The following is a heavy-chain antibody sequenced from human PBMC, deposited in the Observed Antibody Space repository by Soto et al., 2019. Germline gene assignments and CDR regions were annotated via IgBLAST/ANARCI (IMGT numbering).Heavy chain of an antibody. CDR3: AVTGYYYGSGRNEGFDY. D-gene: IGHD3-10*01. Sequence: QVQLVQSGAEVKKPGSSVKVSCKASGGTFSSYTISWVRQAPGQGLEWMGRIIPILGIANYAQKFQGRVTITADKSTSTAYMELSSLRSEDTAVYYCAVTGYYYGSGRNEGFDYWGQGTLGTVSS. J-gene: IGHJ4*02. CDR2: IIPILGIA. V-gene: IGHV1-69*02. CDR1: GGTFSSYT.